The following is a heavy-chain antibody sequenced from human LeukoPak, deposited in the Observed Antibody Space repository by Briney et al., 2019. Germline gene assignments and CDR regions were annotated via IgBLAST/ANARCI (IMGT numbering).Heavy chain of an antibody. J-gene: IGHJ6*02. CDR2: IYYTGSV. CDR3: ARDHSYYFGSQTSTLDV. CDR1: SASISTGGFY. V-gene: IGHV4-31*03. D-gene: IGHD3-10*01. Sequence: PSETLSLTCTISSASISTGGFYWTWIRQPPGEGLEWIGYIYYTGSVDYNASLKSRLTISLDTSKNRFSLKLNSVTAADTAVYYCARDHSYYFGSQTSTLDVWGQGTAVTVS.